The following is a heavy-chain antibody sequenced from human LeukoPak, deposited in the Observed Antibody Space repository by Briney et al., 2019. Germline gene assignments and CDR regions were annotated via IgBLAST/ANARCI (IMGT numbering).Heavy chain of an antibody. J-gene: IGHJ4*02. D-gene: IGHD3-22*01. CDR2: ISAYNGNT. CDR1: GYTFTSYG. CDR3: ASHRYYYDGYHFDY. V-gene: IGHV1-18*01. Sequence: ASVKVSCKASGYTFTSYGISWVRQAPGQGLEWMGWISAYNGNTNYAQKLQGRVTMTTDTSTSTAYMELRSLRSDDTAVYYCASHRYYYDGYHFDYWGQGTLVTVSS.